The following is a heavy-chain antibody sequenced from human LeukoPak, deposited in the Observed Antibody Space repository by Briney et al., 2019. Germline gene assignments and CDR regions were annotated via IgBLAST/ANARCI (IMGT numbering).Heavy chain of an antibody. J-gene: IGHJ4*02. D-gene: IGHD6-6*01. CDR2: INHSGST. CDR3: ARGRRYSSSSGFDY. CDR1: GGSFSGYY. Sequence: SETLSLTCAGYGGSFSGYYWSWIRLPPGKGLEWIGEINHSGSTNYNPSLKSRVTISVDTSKNQFSLKLSSVTAADTAVYYCARGRRYSSSSGFDYWGQGTLVTVSS. V-gene: IGHV4-34*01.